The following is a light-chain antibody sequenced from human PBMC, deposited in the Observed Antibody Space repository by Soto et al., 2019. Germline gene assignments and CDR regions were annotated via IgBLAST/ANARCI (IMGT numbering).Light chain of an antibody. CDR2: GAS. CDR3: QQYRNWPLA. Sequence: EIVMTHSPATLSVSPGEKATLSCRASQSVSSNLAWYQQKPGQAPRVLIYGASTRASGIPSRFSGTGSGTAFTLTISSLQPEEFAVYYCQQYRNWPLAFGQGTKVE. CDR1: QSVSSN. V-gene: IGKV3-15*01. J-gene: IGKJ1*01.